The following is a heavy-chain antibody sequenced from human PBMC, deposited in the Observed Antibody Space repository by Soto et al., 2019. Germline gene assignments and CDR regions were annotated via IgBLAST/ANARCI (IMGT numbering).Heavy chain of an antibody. V-gene: IGHV1-46*01. J-gene: IGHJ4*02. CDR2: INPSGGST. Sequence: GASVKVSCKASGYTFTSYYMHWVRQAPGQGLEWMGIINPSGGSTSYAQKLQGRVTMTTDTSTSTAYMELRSLRSDDTAVYYCARHSGSYSNWGQGTLVTVSS. D-gene: IGHD1-26*01. CDR1: GYTFTSYY. CDR3: ARHSGSYSN.